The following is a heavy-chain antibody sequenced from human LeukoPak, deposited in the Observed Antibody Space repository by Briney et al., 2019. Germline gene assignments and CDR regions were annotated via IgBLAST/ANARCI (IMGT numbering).Heavy chain of an antibody. J-gene: IGHJ4*02. D-gene: IGHD5-18*01. CDR3: AREPPPGYGLTNYYFDY. V-gene: IGHV1-69*06. CDR2: IIPIFGTA. Sequence: SVKVSCKASGGTFSSYAISWVRQAPGQGLEWMGGIIPIFGTANYAQKFQGRVTITADKSTSTAYMELSSLRSEDTAVYYCAREPPPGYGLTNYYFDYWGQGTLVTVSS. CDR1: GGTFSSYA.